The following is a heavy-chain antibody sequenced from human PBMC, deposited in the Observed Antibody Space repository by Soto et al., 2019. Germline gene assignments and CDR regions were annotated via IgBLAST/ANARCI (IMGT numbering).Heavy chain of an antibody. J-gene: IGHJ4*02. CDR3: VTRSRGLQSSPPRLDS. D-gene: IGHD4-4*01. CDR2: ISASGSTT. Sequence: EVQLLESGGGLVQPGGSLRLSCAASGLTFSGYGMSWVRQAPGTGLEWVSAISASGSTTYYADSVKVRFTISRDDSKNILFLQTNILRAEDTAVYYCVTRSRGLQSSPPRLDSWGQGTLVTVSS. CDR1: GLTFSGYG. V-gene: IGHV3-23*01.